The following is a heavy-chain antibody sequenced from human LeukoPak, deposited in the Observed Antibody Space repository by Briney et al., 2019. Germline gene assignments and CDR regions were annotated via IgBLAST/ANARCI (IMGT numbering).Heavy chain of an antibody. CDR3: AKAXPEXPFDX. V-gene: IGHV3-23*01. Sequence: GGSLRLSCAASGFTFSRYAMNWVRQAPGKELEWVSSISGSGGNTYYADSVKGRFTISRDNSKNTLYLQMNSLRAEDTAIYYCAKAXPEXPFDXWGQGTLVTV. J-gene: IGHJ4*02. CDR1: GFTFSRYA. CDR2: ISGSGGNT.